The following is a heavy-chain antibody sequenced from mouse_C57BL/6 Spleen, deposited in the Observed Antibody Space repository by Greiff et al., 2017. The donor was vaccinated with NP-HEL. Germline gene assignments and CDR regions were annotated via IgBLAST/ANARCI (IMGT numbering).Heavy chain of an antibody. J-gene: IGHJ4*01. D-gene: IGHD1-1*01. CDR3: ARGRITTVEVYAMDY. CDR1: GYAFSSYW. V-gene: IGHV1-80*01. Sequence: QVQLQQSGAELVKPGASVKISCKASGYAFSSYWMNWVKQRPGKGLEWIGQIYPGDGDTNYNGKFKGKATLTADKSSSTAYMQLSSLTSEDSAVYFCARGRITTVEVYAMDYWGQGTSVTVSS. CDR2: IYPGDGDT.